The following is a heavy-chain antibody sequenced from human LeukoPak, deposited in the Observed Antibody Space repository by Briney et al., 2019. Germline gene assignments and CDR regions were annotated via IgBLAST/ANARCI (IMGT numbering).Heavy chain of an antibody. CDR1: GFTFSSYG. J-gene: IGHJ6*03. CDR3: AKIGRSYDFWTGYYEEEVDYMDV. D-gene: IGHD3-3*01. Sequence: PGGSLRLSCAASGFTFSSYGMHWVRQAPGKGLEWVSGISDSGVGTKHADSVKGRFTISRENSKNTLYLQMNSLRAEDTAVYYCAKIGRSYDFWTGYYEEEVDYMDVWGKGTTVTVSS. CDR2: ISDSGVGT. V-gene: IGHV3-23*01.